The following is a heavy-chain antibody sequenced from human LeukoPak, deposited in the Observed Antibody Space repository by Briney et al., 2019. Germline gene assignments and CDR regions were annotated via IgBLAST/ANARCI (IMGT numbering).Heavy chain of an antibody. J-gene: IGHJ6*03. CDR1: GFTFSIYS. D-gene: IGHD3-9*01. Sequence: GGSLRLSCAATGFTFSIYSMNGVRQAPGKGREWVSSISSSSSYIYYADSVKGRFTISRDNAKNSLYLQMNSLRAEDTAVYYCVRDDYDILNGYFPEAMDVWRKGTTVTVPS. CDR3: VRDDYDILNGYFPEAMDV. V-gene: IGHV3-21*01. CDR2: ISSSSSYI.